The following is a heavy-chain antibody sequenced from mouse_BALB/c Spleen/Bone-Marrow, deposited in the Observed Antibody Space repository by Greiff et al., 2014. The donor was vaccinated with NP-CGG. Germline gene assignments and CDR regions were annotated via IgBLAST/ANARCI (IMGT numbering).Heavy chain of an antibody. V-gene: IGHV5-9*02. J-gene: IGHJ3*01. D-gene: IGHD2-2*01. CDR2: ITSGDSYT. Sequence: ESGGGLVKPGGSLKLSCAASGFPFRSYDMSWVRQTPEKRLEWVATITSGDSYTYYPDSVKGRFTISRDNARNTLYLQMSSLRSEDTALYYCARQDGYDGTWFAYWGQGTLVTVSA. CDR1: GFPFRSYD. CDR3: ARQDGYDGTWFAY.